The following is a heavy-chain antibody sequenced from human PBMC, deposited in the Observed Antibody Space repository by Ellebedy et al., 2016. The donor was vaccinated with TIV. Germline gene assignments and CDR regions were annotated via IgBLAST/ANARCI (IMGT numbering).Heavy chain of an antibody. CDR2: ILPISDTA. V-gene: IGHV1-69*13. CDR1: GGTFSTYA. J-gene: IGHJ6*02. CDR3: ARVLDGYSHARPQDV. D-gene: IGHD5-24*01. Sequence: AASVKVSCKASGGTFSTYAITWVRQAPGQGLEWLGGILPISDTAIYAQKFQGRVTITADDSTATAYMELNSLRSEDTAVYFCARVLDGYSHARPQDVWGQGTTVTGSS.